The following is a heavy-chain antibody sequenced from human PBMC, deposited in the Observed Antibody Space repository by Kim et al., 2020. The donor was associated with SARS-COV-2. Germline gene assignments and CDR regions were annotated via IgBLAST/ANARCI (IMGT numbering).Heavy chain of an antibody. Sequence: SETLSLTCTVSGGSISSGDYYWSWIRQPPGKGLEWIGYIYYSGSTYYNPSLKSRVTISVDTSKNQFSLKLSSVTAADTAVYYCAQRLGNSYYAFWSGNWGQRTLVTVSS. V-gene: IGHV4-30-4*01. CDR3: AQRLGNSYYAFWSGN. J-gene: IGHJ4*02. CDR2: IYYSGST. D-gene: IGHD3-3*01. CDR1: GGSISSGDYY.